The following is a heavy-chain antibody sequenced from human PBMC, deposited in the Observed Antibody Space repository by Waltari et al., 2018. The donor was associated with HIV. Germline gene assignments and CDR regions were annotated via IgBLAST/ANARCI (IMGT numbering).Heavy chain of an antibody. D-gene: IGHD5-18*01. CDR1: GAPFSHYY. J-gene: IGHJ6*02. V-gene: IGHV1-46*01. Sequence: QVQLVQSGAEVKQPGASVKVSCTASGAPFSHYYMTWVRPAPGQGLEWMGIICPSGGTTNYAQKFQGRVTMTRDTSTSTVYMALSSLRSEDTAIYYCARGVPVDTTMGKYYYYAMDVWGQGTTVTVSS. CDR2: ICPSGGTT. CDR3: ARGVPVDTTMGKYYYYAMDV.